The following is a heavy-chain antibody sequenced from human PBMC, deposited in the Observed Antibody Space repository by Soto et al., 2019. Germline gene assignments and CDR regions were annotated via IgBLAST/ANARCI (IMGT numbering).Heavy chain of an antibody. CDR3: ARVTHDSSGDAFDI. CDR1: GFTFSSYS. V-gene: IGHV3-21*01. J-gene: IGHJ3*02. Sequence: EVQLVESGGGLVKPGGSLRLSCAASGFTFSSYSMNWVRQAPGKGLEWVSSISSSSSYIYYADSVKGRFTISRDNAKNSLYLQMNSLRAEDTAVYYCARVTHDSSGDAFDIWGQGTMVTVSS. D-gene: IGHD3-22*01. CDR2: ISSSSSYI.